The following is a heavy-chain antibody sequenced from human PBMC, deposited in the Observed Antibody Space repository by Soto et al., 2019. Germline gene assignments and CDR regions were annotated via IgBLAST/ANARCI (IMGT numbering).Heavy chain of an antibody. CDR3: ARDRRYSSGRVFDY. D-gene: IGHD3-22*01. Sequence: GGSLRLSCAASGFTFSSYAMHWVRQAPGKGLEWVAVISYDGSNKYYADSVKGRFTISRDNSKNTLYLQMNSLRAEDTAVYYCARDRRYSSGRVFDYWGQGTLVTVSS. V-gene: IGHV3-30-3*01. J-gene: IGHJ4*02. CDR2: ISYDGSNK. CDR1: GFTFSSYA.